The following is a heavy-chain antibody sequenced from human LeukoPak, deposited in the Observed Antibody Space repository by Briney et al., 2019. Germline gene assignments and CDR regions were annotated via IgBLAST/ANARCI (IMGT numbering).Heavy chain of an antibody. J-gene: IGHJ6*03. Sequence: ASVKASCKASGYTFTSYGISWVRQAPGQGLEWMGWISAYNGNTNYAQTLQGRVTMTTDTSTSTAYMELRSLRSDDTAVYYCARGGCSSTSCYSPPSPSEADRSYYYYMDVWGKGTTVTVSS. D-gene: IGHD2-2*01. CDR1: GYTFTSYG. CDR2: ISAYNGNT. V-gene: IGHV1-18*01. CDR3: ARGGCSSTSCYSPPSPSEADRSYYYYMDV.